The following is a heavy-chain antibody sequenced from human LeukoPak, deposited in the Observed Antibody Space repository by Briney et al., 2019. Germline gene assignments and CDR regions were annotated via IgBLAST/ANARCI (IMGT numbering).Heavy chain of an antibody. J-gene: IGHJ3*02. V-gene: IGHV1-18*01. CDR2: ISAYNGNT. D-gene: IGHD3-22*01. CDR1: GYTFTSYG. Sequence: ASVKLSCKASGYTFTSYGISWVRQAPGQGLEWMGWISAYNGNTNYAQKLQGRVTMTTDTSTSTAYMELRSLRSDDTAVYYCARELSGIVVAYDAFDIWGQGTMVTVSS. CDR3: ARELSGIVVAYDAFDI.